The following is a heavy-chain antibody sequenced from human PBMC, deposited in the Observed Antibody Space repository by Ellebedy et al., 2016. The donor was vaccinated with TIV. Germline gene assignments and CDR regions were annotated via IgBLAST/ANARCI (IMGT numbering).Heavy chain of an antibody. D-gene: IGHD6-19*01. CDR2: ISAYNGNT. V-gene: IGHV1-18*04. Sequence: ASVKVSCKASGYTFTSYGISWVRQAPGQGLEWMGWISAYNGNTNYAQKLQGRVTMTTDTYTSTAYMELRSLRSDDTAVYYCARRGSSGWYWGRAPTDAFDIWGQGTMVTVSS. CDR3: ARRGSSGWYWGRAPTDAFDI. J-gene: IGHJ3*02. CDR1: GYTFTSYG.